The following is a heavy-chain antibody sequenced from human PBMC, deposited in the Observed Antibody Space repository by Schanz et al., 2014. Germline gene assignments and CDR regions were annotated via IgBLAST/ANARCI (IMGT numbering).Heavy chain of an antibody. Sequence: QVQLVQSGAEVKKPGASVKVYCKASGYTFTSYGISWVRQAPGQGLEWMGRIIPNLGSANYAQKFQGRVTITADKSTSTVYMELSSLRSEDTAIYYCARGNTIFGVVILGWLDPWGQGTLVTVSS. V-gene: IGHV1-69*09. CDR2: IIPNLGSA. J-gene: IGHJ5*02. CDR1: GYTFTSYG. D-gene: IGHD3-3*01. CDR3: ARGNTIFGVVILGWLDP.